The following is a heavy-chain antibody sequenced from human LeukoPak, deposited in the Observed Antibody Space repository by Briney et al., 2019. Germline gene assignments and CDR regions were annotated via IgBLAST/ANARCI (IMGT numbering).Heavy chain of an antibody. CDR1: GFTFSSYG. D-gene: IGHD2-2*01. CDR2: IWYDGSNK. V-gene: IGHV3-33*06. J-gene: IGHJ5*02. CDR3: AKDLYCSSTSCPWGWFDP. Sequence: GRSLRLSCAASGFTFSSYGMHWVPQAPGKGLEWVAVIWYDGSNKYYADSVKGRFTISRDNSKNTLYLQMNSLRAEDTAVYYCAKDLYCSSTSCPWGWFDPWGQGTLVTVSS.